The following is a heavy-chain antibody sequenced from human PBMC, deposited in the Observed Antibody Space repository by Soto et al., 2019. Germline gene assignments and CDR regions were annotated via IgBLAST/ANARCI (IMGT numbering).Heavy chain of an antibody. D-gene: IGHD3-10*01. CDR2: IYYSGST. Sequence: QVQLQESGPGLVKPSETLSLTCTVSGGSISSYYWSWIRQPPGKGLEWIGYIYYSGSTNYNPSLKSRVTISVDMSKNQFSLKLSSVTAADTAVYYCARHFGPRIDYWGQGTLVTVSS. J-gene: IGHJ4*02. V-gene: IGHV4-59*08. CDR1: GGSISSYY. CDR3: ARHFGPRIDY.